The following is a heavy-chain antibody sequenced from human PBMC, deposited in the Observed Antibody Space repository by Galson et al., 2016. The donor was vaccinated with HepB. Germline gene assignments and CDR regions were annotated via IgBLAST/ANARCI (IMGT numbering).Heavy chain of an antibody. CDR1: DGSISSSILY. V-gene: IGHV4-39*01. CDR2: ISHTGNT. CDR3: ARQPMVGGVGGAFDI. J-gene: IGHJ3*02. Sequence: SETLSLTCSVSDGSISSSILYWGWIRQPPGKGLEWIGSISHTGNTYYNASLKSRVTISVDTSKNQFSLNVSSVTAADTAVYYCARQPMVGGVGGAFDIWGQGTKVTVSS. D-gene: IGHD3-10*01.